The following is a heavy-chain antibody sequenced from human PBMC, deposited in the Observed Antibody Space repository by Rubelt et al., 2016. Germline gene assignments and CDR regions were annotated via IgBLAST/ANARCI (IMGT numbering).Heavy chain of an antibody. CDR2: IYYSGST. Sequence: QVQLQESGPGLVKPSETLSLTCTVSGGSISSYYWSWIRQPPGKGLEWIGYIYYSGSTNYNPSLKSRVTISVDTSKNQFSLKLSSVTAADTAVYYCATRGGRLGFDPWGQGTLVTVSS. J-gene: IGHJ5*02. CDR3: ATRGGRLGFDP. CDR1: GGSISSYY. V-gene: IGHV4-59*01. D-gene: IGHD3-16*01.